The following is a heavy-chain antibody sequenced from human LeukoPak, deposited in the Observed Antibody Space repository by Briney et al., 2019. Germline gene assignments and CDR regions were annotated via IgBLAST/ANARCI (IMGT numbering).Heavy chain of an antibody. CDR1: GFTFNSYW. D-gene: IGHD1-1*01. J-gene: IGHJ4*02. V-gene: IGHV3-23*01. CDR3: AKGNWRYFDY. Sequence: PGGSLRLSCAASGFTFNSYWMHWVRQAPGKGLEWVSAISGSGGSTYYADSVKGRFTISRDNPKNTLYLQMNSLGADDTAVYYCAKGNWRYFDYWGQGTLVTVSS. CDR2: ISGSGGST.